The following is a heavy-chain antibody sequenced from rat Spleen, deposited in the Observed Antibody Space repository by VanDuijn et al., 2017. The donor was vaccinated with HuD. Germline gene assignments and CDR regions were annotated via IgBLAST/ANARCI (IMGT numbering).Heavy chain of an antibody. CDR3: TKNWDY. D-gene: IGHD3-6*01. V-gene: IGHV5-27*01. CDR1: GFTFSNYY. CDR2: ISTSGSRT. J-gene: IGHJ2*01. Sequence: EVQLVESGGGLVQPGRSLKLSCAASGFTFSNYYMAWVRQAPKKGLEWVATISTSGSRTYYPDSVKGRFTISRDNAKNTLYLQMTSLRSEDTAIYYCTKNWDYWGQGVMVTVSS.